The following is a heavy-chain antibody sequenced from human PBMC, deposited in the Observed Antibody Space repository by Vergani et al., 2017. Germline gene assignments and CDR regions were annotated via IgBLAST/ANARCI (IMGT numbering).Heavy chain of an antibody. V-gene: IGHV3-21*01. CDR1: GFPFSSYS. Sequence: DVQLVESGGTQVQPGGSLRLSCTASGFPFSSYSMAWVRQAPGKGLEWVASISGSSSYVFYRDSVEGRFTITRDNAKKSVYLQMNSLRNEDTAIYYCAKSKSYSRDYYTYYGMDVWGQGTTVTVSS. CDR2: ISGSSSYV. CDR3: AKSKSYSRDYYTYYGMDV. J-gene: IGHJ6*02. D-gene: IGHD6-13*01.